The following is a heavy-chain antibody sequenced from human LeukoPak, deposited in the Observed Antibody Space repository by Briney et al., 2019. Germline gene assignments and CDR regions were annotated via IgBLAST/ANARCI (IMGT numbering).Heavy chain of an antibody. Sequence: GGYLRLSCAASGFTFDDYTMHWVRQAPGKGLEWVSLISWDGGSTYYADSVKGRFTISRDNSKNSLYLQMNSLRAEDTALYYCAKDRGSNYYYMDVWGKGTTVTFSS. CDR2: ISWDGGST. D-gene: IGHD3-10*01. CDR3: AKDRGSNYYYMDV. CDR1: GFTFDDYT. V-gene: IGHV3-43*01. J-gene: IGHJ6*03.